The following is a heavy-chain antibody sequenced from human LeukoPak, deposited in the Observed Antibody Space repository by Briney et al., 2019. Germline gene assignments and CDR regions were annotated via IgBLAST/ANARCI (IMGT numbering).Heavy chain of an antibody. V-gene: IGHV1-18*04. D-gene: IGHD6-6*01. CDR2: ISAYNGDT. J-gene: IGHJ4*02. CDR3: ARESVPAVAARRGLNY. Sequence: GASVKVSCKASGYTFTSYGISWVRQAPGQGLEWMGWISAYNGDTNYAQKLQGRVTMTTDTLTTTVYMELRSLTSDDTAVYYCARESVPAVAARRGLNYWGQGTLVAVSS. CDR1: GYTFTSYG.